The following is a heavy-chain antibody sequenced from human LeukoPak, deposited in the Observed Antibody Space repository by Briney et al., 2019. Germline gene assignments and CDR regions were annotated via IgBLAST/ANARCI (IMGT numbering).Heavy chain of an antibody. CDR1: GYTFTSYD. CDR2: MNPNSGNT. V-gene: IGHV1-8*01. J-gene: IGHJ4*02. CDR3: ARVKPAAGGAFDY. Sequence: ASVKVSCKASGYTFTSYDINWVRQATGQGLEWMGWMNPNSGNTGYAQKFQGRVTMTRNTSISTAYMELSSLRSEDTAVYYCARVKPAAGGAFDYWGQGTLVTVSS. D-gene: IGHD6-13*01.